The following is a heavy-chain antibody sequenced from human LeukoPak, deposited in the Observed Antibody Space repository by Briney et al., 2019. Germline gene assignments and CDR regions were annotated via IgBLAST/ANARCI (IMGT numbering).Heavy chain of an antibody. CDR2: IYPGDSDT. CDR3: ARRELAGSFDY. D-gene: IGHD6-13*01. CDR1: GYSFTTYW. V-gene: IGHV5-51*01. Sequence: GESQKISCKVSGYSFTTYWIGWVRQMPGKGLEWMGIIYPGDSDTRYSPSFQGQVTISADKSISTAYLQWSSLKASDTAMYYCARRELAGSFDYWGQGTLVTVSS. J-gene: IGHJ4*02.